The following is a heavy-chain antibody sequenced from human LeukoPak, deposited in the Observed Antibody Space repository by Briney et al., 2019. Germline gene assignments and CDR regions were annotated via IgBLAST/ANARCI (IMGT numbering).Heavy chain of an antibody. CDR3: ARRVGSGWPVQH. D-gene: IGHD6-19*01. V-gene: IGHV1-8*01. J-gene: IGHJ1*01. CDR2: MNPNSGNT. Sequence: SSVKVSCKASGYTFSSYDINWVRQATAQGLEWMGWMNPNSGNTGYAQKFQGRLNMTSNTSIDTAYMELSSLRSDDTAVYYCARRVGSGWPVQHWGQGTLVTVSS. CDR1: GYTFSSYD.